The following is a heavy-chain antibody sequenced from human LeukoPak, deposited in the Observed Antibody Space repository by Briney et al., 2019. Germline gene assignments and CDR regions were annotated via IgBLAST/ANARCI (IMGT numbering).Heavy chain of an antibody. CDR2: IYYSGST. CDR3: ARGLWFGELPDAFDI. CDR1: GGSISSGDYY. V-gene: IGHV4-30-4*01. D-gene: IGHD3-10*01. J-gene: IGHJ3*02. Sequence: SETLSLTCTVSGGSISSGDYYWSWIRQPPGKGLEWIGYIYYSGSTYYNPSLKSRVTISVDTSKNQFSLKLSSVTAADTAVYYCARGLWFGELPDAFDIWGQGTMVTVSS.